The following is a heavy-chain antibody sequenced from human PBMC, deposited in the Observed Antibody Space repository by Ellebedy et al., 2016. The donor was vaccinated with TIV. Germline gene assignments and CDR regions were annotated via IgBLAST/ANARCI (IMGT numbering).Heavy chain of an antibody. CDR2: IYHSGST. D-gene: IGHD3-9*01. CDR1: GDSISSGDW. J-gene: IGHJ6*02. CDR3: ARALRSFDWLLYTYHGMDV. V-gene: IGHV4-4*02. Sequence: SETLSLXXGVSGDSISSGDWWSWVRQPPGMGLEWLGEIYHSGSTNYNPSLKSRVTMSLDASNNQFSLNLYSVTAADTAVYYCARALRSFDWLLYTYHGMDVWGQGTTVTVSS.